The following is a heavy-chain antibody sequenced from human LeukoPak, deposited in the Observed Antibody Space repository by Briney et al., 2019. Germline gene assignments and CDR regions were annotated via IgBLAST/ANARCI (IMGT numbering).Heavy chain of an antibody. D-gene: IGHD3-22*01. V-gene: IGHV4-34*01. CDR3: ARESSGYYLRFWFDP. CDR1: GGSFSGYY. J-gene: IGHJ5*02. Sequence: SETLSLTCAVYGGSFSGYYWSLIRQPPGKGLEWIGEINHSGSTNYNPSLKSRVTISVDTSKNQFSLKLSSVTAADTAVYYCARESSGYYLRFWFDPWGQGTLVTVSS. CDR2: INHSGST.